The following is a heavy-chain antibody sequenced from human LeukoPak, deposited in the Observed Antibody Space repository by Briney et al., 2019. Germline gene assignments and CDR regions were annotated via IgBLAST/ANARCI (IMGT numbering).Heavy chain of an antibody. CDR1: GYTFTSYG. CDR2: ISAYNGNT. D-gene: IGHD6-13*01. CDR3: ARDSGYSSSWYSANWFDP. V-gene: IGHV1-18*01. J-gene: IGHJ5*02. Sequence: GASVKVSCKASGYTFTSYGISWVRQAPGQGLEWMGWISAYNGNTNYAQKLQGRVTMTTGTSTSTAYMELRSLRSDDTAVYYCARDSGYSSSWYSANWFDPWGQGTLVTVSS.